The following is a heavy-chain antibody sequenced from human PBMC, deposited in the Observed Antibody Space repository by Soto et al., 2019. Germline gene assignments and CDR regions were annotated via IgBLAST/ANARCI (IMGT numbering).Heavy chain of an antibody. V-gene: IGHV1-8*01. CDR1: GYTFSNFD. D-gene: IGHD1-7*01. CDR2: MNPKSGNT. CDR3: MRGRLGSGTRPPTWYFDL. J-gene: IGHJ2*01. Sequence: QVQLVQSGAEVKKPGASVKVSCKASGYTFSNFDINWVRQATGQGLEWMGWMNPKSGNTGYAEKFQGRVTMTRNTSISAAYMELSSLRSEDTAVYYCMRGRLGSGTRPPTWYFDLWGRGTLVRVSS.